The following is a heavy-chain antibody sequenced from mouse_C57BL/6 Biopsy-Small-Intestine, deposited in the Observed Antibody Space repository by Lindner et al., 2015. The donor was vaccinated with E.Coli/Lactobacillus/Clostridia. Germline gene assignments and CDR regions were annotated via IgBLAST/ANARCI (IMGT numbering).Heavy chain of an antibody. V-gene: IGHV5-6*01. Sequence: VQLQESGGDLVKPGGSLKLSCAASGFTFSSYGMSWVRQTPDKRLEWVATISSGGYYTYYPDSVKGRFTISSDNAKNTLYLQMSSLKSEDTAMYYCARQGDGYDDAYWGHGTLVTVSA. J-gene: IGHJ3*01. CDR3: ARQGDGYDDAY. CDR1: GFTFSSYG. D-gene: IGHD2-2*01. CDR2: ISSGGYYT.